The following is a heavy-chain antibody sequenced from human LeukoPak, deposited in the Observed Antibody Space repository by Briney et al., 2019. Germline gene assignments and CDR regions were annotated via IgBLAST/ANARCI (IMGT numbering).Heavy chain of an antibody. J-gene: IGHJ4*02. CDR2: IKPNSGGT. CDR1: GYNFIGYY. CDR3: ARDYCGGDCYSYYLDY. Sequence: ASVKVSCKASGYNFIGYYIHWVRQAPGQGLGWMGWIKPNSGGTNYTQKFQGRVTMTRDTSISTAYMELGRLRSDDTAVYYCARDYCGGDCYSYYLDYWGQGTLVTVSS. D-gene: IGHD2-21*02. V-gene: IGHV1-2*02.